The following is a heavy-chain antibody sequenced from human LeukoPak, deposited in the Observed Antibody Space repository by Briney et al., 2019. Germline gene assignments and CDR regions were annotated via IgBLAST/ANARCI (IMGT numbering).Heavy chain of an antibody. CDR1: NGSFGGYH. D-gene: IGHD2-2*01. Sequence: SETLSLTCAVYNGSFGGYHWNWIRRPPGKRLEWIGEITYGGATNYNPSLRSRVTMSVDTSKKQFSLKLPSLTAADTAVYYCVRGRYCSSASCYDWFDPWGPGTHVSVSS. V-gene: IGHV4-34*01. CDR3: VRGRYCSSASCYDWFDP. J-gene: IGHJ5*02. CDR2: ITYGGAT.